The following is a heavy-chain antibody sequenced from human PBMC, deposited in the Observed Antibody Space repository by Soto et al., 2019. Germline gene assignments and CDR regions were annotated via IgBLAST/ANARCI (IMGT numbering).Heavy chain of an antibody. CDR1: GGSLSTNP. D-gene: IGHD2-15*01. Sequence: SVKVSCKASGGSLSTNPISWVRQAPGQGLEWMGGTGSGTGPGNHAQKFQGRLTVTADKSTSTVYMELTNLASEDTAVYYCARRDSGGFYRFFDSWGQGTLVTVSS. J-gene: IGHJ4*02. CDR2: TGSGTGPG. V-gene: IGHV1-69*06. CDR3: ARRDSGGFYRFFDS.